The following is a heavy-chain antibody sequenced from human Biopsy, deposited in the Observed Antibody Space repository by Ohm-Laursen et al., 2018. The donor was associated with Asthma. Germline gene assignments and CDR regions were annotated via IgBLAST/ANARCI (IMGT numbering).Heavy chain of an antibody. D-gene: IGHD3-22*01. CDR2: VSSDGHNK. CDR1: GFTVSSNY. Sequence: SLRLSCAASGFTVSSNYMSWVRQGPGKGLEWVALVSSDGHNKYYEDSVKGRFTISRDNSRNRLYLQINRLTVEDSAVYFCARQSGQDYGDSSGFDIWGQGTRVAVSS. V-gene: IGHV3-30*03. J-gene: IGHJ3*02. CDR3: ARQSGQDYGDSSGFDI.